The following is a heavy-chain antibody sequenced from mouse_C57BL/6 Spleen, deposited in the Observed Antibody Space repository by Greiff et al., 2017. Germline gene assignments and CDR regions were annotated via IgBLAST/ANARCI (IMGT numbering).Heavy chain of an antibody. CDR1: GYTFTSYW. V-gene: IGHV1-50*01. CDR3: ARSGAYGYGEGFAY. J-gene: IGHJ3*01. D-gene: IGHD2-2*01. Sequence: VQLQQPGAELVKPGASVKLSCKASGYTFTSYWMQWVKQRPGQGLEWIGYIDPSDSYPNYNQKFKGKATLTVYTSSSTAYMQLSSLTSADSAVYYCARSGAYGYGEGFAYWGQGTLVTVSA. CDR2: IDPSDSYP.